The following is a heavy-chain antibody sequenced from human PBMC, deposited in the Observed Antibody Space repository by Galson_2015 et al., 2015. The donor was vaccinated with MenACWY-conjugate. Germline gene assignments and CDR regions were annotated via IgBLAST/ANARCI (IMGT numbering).Heavy chain of an antibody. J-gene: IGHJ4*02. D-gene: IGHD4/OR15-4a*01. V-gene: IGHV3-23*01. CDR1: GFTFSSYA. Sequence: SLRLSCAASGFTFSSYAMSWVRQAPGKGLEWVSGFIGSSGSGVSTYYADSVGGRFTISRDNSKNTLYLHMNSLRVDDTAVHYCAHGVSLVRTDRPDHCGQGTLVAAAS. CDR3: AHGVSLVRTDRPDH. CDR2: FIGSSGSGVST.